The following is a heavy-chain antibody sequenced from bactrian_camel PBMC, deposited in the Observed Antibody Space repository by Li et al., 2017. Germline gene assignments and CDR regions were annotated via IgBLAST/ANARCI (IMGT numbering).Heavy chain of an antibody. CDR2: IETDGRT. V-gene: IGHV3S1*01. D-gene: IGHD1*01. Sequence: VQLVESGGGLVQPGGSLKLSCTASTHSSTNCGVHWLRQAPGKGREGVASIETDGRTEYVDSVKGRFTITRDNDKNTLYLQMNNLQPEDTAMYYCAADVGSMSSIVSLTTGARGPRSPSP. CDR3: AADVGSMSSIVSLTT. CDR1: THSSTNCG. J-gene: IGHJ4*01.